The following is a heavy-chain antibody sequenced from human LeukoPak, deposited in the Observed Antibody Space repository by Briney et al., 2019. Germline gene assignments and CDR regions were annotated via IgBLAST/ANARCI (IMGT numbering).Heavy chain of an antibody. D-gene: IGHD2-2*01. V-gene: IGHV4-39*01. CDR2: IYYSGST. Sequence: SETLSLTCTVSGGSISSSSYYWGWIRQPPGKGLEWIGSIYYSGSTYYNPSLKSRVTISVDTSKNQFSLKLSSVTAADTAVYYCARLTLRYQLLSSYFDYWGQGTLVTVSS. J-gene: IGHJ4*02. CDR1: GGSISSSSYY. CDR3: ARLTLRYQLLSSYFDY.